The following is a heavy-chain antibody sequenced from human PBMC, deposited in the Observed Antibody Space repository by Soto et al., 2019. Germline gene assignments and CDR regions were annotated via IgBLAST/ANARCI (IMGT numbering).Heavy chain of an antibody. CDR1: GFTFSSYG. CDR3: AKDRYYCSGGSCPLGGAFDI. V-gene: IGHV3-30*18. D-gene: IGHD2-15*01. J-gene: IGHJ3*02. Sequence: QVQLVESGGGVVQPGRSLRLSCAASGFTFSSYGMHWVRQAPGKGLEWVAVISYDGSNKYYADSVKGRFTISRDNSKNTLYLQMNSLRAEDTAVYYCAKDRYYCSGGSCPLGGAFDIWGQGTMVTVSS. CDR2: ISYDGSNK.